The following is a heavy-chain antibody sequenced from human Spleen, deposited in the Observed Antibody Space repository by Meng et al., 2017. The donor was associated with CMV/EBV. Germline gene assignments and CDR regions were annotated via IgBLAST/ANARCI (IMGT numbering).Heavy chain of an antibody. CDR1: GFSFTNYV. J-gene: IGHJ4*02. V-gene: IGHV3-23*01. Sequence: GESLKISCAASGFSFTNYVMSWVRRAPGVSAIRGSGGSTYYADSVKGRLTISRDNSKNTLYLQMNSLRAEDTAVYYCAREGEQYYFDYWGQGTLVTVSS. CDR2: IRGSGGST. D-gene: IGHD1/OR15-1a*01. CDR3: AREGEQYYFDY.